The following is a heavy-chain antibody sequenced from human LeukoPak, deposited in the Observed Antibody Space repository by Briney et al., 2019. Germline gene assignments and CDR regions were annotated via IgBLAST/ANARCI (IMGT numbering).Heavy chain of an antibody. CDR2: IYYSGST. CDR3: AREFGQQLDIDY. D-gene: IGHD6-13*01. J-gene: IGHJ4*02. CDR1: GGTMTRYF. V-gene: IGHV4-59*05. Sequence: SETLSLTCTVSGGTMTRYFWSWIRQPPGKGLEWIGSIYYSGSTYYNPSLKSRVTISVDTSKNQFSLKLSSVTAADTAVYYCAREFGQQLDIDYWGQGTLVTVSS.